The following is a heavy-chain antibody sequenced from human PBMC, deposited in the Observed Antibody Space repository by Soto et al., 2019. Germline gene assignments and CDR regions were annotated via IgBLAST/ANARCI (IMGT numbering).Heavy chain of an antibody. J-gene: IGHJ4*02. D-gene: IGHD3-10*01. V-gene: IGHV4-61*08. Sequence: SETLSLTCTVSGGSISSGGYYWSWIRQHPGKGLEWIGYIYYSGSTNYTPSLKSRVTISVDTSKNQFSLQLSSVTAADTAVYYCARDRAWFGNSFDYWGQGTLVTVSS. CDR2: IYYSGST. CDR1: GGSISSGGYY. CDR3: ARDRAWFGNSFDY.